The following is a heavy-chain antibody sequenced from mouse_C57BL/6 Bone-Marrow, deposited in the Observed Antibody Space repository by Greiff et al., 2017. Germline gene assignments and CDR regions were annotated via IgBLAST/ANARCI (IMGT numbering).Heavy chain of an antibody. CDR1: GFTFSSYA. CDR2: ISDGGSYT. J-gene: IGHJ2*01. Sequence: EVMLVESGGGLVKPGGSLKLSCAASGFTFSSYAMSWVRQTPEKRLEWVATISDGGSYTYYPDNVKGRFTISRDNAKNNLYLQMSHLKSEDTAMYYCARVRLRRDFDYWGQGTTLTGSS. CDR3: ARVRLRRDFDY. V-gene: IGHV5-4*03. D-gene: IGHD2-4*01.